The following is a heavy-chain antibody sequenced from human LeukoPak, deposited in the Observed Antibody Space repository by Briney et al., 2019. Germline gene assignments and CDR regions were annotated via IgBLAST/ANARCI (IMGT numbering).Heavy chain of an antibody. CDR3: ARDIDSSSSGYFDY. CDR2: IIPIFGTA. D-gene: IGHD6-6*01. J-gene: IGHJ4*02. CDR1: GGTFSSYA. V-gene: IGHV1-69*13. Sequence: SVKVSCKASGGTFSSYAISWVRQAPGQGLEWVGGIIPIFGTANYAQKFQGRVTITADESTSTAYMELSRLRSDDTAVYYCARDIDSSSSGYFDYWGQGTLVTVSS.